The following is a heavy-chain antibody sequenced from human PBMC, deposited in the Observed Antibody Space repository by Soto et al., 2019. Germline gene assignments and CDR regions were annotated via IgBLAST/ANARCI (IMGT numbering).Heavy chain of an antibody. V-gene: IGHV1-46*01. CDR2: INPSGGST. CDR3: AAGHYYDSSGYYHEGLIFDY. Sequence: ASVKVSCKASGYTFTSYYVHWVRQAPGQGLEWMGIINPSGGSTNYAQKFQGRVTLTRDTSTSTVYMELSSLRSEDTAVYYCAAGHYYDSSGYYHEGLIFDYWGKGTLVTVSS. J-gene: IGHJ4*02. D-gene: IGHD3-22*01. CDR1: GYTFTSYY.